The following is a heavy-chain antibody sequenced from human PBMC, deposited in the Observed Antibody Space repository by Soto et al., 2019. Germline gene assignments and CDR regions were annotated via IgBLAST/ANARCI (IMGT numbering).Heavy chain of an antibody. J-gene: IGHJ6*02. D-gene: IGHD3-10*02. Sequence: SETLSLTCAVSGYSIRSGYCWGWIRQHPGKGLEWIGSMYHSGITYYNLSLKSRVTISVVTSKNQLSLKLSSATAADTAVYYCARSMCSTPAQLYYGMDFWGQGTTVTVSS. CDR1: GYSIRSGYC. V-gene: IGHV4-38-2*01. CDR3: ARSMCSTPAQLYYGMDF. CDR2: MYHSGIT.